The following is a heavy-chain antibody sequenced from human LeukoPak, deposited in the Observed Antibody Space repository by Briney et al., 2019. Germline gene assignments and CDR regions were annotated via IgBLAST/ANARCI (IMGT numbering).Heavy chain of an antibody. CDR1: GYTFTGYY. J-gene: IGHJ4*02. V-gene: IGHV1-2*02. CDR3: ARLGGYGWISYFDY. Sequence: ASVKVSCKASGYTFTGYYMHWVRQAPGQGLEWMGWINPNSSGTNYAQKFQGRVTMTRDTSISTAYLQWSSLKASDTAMYYCARLGGYGWISYFDYWGQGTLVTVSS. D-gene: IGHD5-18*01. CDR2: INPNSSGT.